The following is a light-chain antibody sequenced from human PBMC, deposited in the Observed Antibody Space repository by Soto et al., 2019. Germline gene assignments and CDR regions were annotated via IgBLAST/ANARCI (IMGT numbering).Light chain of an antibody. CDR3: QSYDSSLSAYV. J-gene: IGLJ1*01. CDR2: DNR. CDR1: SSNIGAGYD. V-gene: IGLV1-40*01. Sequence: QRVTISCTGSSSNIGAGYDVHWYQQLPGTAPKLLIYDNRNRPSGVPDRFSGSKSGTSASLAITGLQAEDEADYYCQSYDSSLSAYVFGTGTKVTVL.